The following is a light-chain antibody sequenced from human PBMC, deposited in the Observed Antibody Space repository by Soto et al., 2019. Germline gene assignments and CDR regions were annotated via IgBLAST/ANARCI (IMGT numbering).Light chain of an antibody. J-gene: IGKJ3*01. CDR3: QQYGALPFT. V-gene: IGKV1-33*01. Sequence: IQMTHSPSSLSASVGDRVTITCQASEDIGKYLNWYQQKPGKAPKLLISDAPNLERGVPTRFGGGGSGTDFTFTISSLQPEDFATYYCQQYGALPFTFGPGTTVDI. CDR2: DAP. CDR1: EDIGKY.